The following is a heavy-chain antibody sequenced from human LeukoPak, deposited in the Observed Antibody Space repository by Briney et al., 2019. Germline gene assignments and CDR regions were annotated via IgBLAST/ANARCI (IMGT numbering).Heavy chain of an antibody. CDR3: ARWGTYASTSNWFDP. CDR1: GDSISRSRHF. CDR2: IYNSVST. J-gene: IGHJ5*02. V-gene: IGHV4-39*07. D-gene: IGHD2-2*01. Sequence: SSETLSLTCNVSGDSISRSRHFSAWIRQSPGRGLEWLGFIYNSVSTYYNTSRKSRVTISVDTSKNQFSLRLSSVTAADTPVYYCARWGTYASTSNWFDPWGQGTLVTVSS.